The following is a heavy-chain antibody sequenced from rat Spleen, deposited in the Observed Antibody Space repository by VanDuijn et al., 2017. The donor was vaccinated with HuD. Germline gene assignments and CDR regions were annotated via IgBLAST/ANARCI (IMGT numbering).Heavy chain of an antibody. V-gene: IGHV5-25*01. CDR3: ARRIITDWYFDF. CDR1: GFTFSNYG. J-gene: IGHJ1*01. CDR2: ISYDGGST. Sequence: EVQLVESGGGLVQPGRSMKLSCAASGFTFSNYGMAWVRQAPKKGLEWVAYISYDGGSTYYRDSVKGRFTISRDNAKSTLYLQMDSLRSEDTATYYCARRIITDWYFDFWGPGTMVTVSS. D-gene: IGHD1-6*01.